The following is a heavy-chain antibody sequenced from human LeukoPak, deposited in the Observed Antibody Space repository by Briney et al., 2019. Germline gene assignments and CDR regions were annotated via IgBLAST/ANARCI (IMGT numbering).Heavy chain of an antibody. CDR2: IWYDGSIQ. V-gene: IGHV3-33*01. CDR3: ARAGYCSGGSCYGSDY. D-gene: IGHD2-15*01. Sequence: GGSLRLSCAASGFTFSSYGMHWVRQAPGKGLEWVAAIWYDGSIQYYADSVKGRFTISRDNSKNTLYLQMDSLRAEDTAVYYCARAGYCSGGSCYGSDYWGQGTLVSASS. J-gene: IGHJ4*02. CDR1: GFTFSSYG.